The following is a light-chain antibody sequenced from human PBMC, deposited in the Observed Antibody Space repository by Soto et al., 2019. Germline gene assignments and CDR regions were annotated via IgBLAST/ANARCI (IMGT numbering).Light chain of an antibody. CDR2: GAS. CDR3: QQHYSTPLT. V-gene: IGKV4-1*01. Sequence: DIVMTQSPDSLTVSLGERATINCKSSQSLLFSSNNKTFLVWYQHKSGQPPKVLISGASTRESGVPDRFSGSGSVKDFTLTISSLQAEDVGVYYCQQHYSTPLTFGGGTKGEIK. CDR1: QSLLFSSNNKTF. J-gene: IGKJ4*01.